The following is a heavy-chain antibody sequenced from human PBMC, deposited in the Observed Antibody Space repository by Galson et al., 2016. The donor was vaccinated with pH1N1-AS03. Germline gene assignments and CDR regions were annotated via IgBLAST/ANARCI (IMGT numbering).Heavy chain of an antibody. CDR2: INTGNGDT. CDR3: ARDWNGRGQQFLDH. Sequence: SGYTFSAYAMHWVRQAPGQGLEWMGWINTGNGDTKYSQKFQDRITISSDAGATTAYMELSSLRSEDTAVFYCARDWNGRGQQFLDHWGQGTLVTVSA. V-gene: IGHV1-3*04. D-gene: IGHD5-24*01. J-gene: IGHJ4*02. CDR1: GYTFSAYA.